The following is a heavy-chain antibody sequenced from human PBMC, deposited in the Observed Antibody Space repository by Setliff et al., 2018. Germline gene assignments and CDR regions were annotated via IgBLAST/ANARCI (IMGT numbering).Heavy chain of an antibody. CDR3: ARGHTIGALLRHFDC. D-gene: IGHD1-1*01. CDR1: GFSFNNFE. J-gene: IGHJ4*02. CDR2: IGSSTSTI. V-gene: IGHV3-48*01. Sequence: PGGSLRLSCAASGFSFNNFEMNWVRQAPGRGLEWVSYIGSSTSTIYYADSVKGRFTISRDNAKNSLYLQMSSLRAEDTAMYYCARGHTIGALLRHFDCWGQGTLVTVSS.